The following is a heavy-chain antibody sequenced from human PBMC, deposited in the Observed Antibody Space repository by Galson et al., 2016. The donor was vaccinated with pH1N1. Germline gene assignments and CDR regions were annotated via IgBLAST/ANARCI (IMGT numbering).Heavy chain of an antibody. CDR1: GFNFGDYA. CDR3: ARGLREFDY. CDR2: IRTKAHGGTT. V-gene: IGHV3-49*04. Sequence: SLRLSCATSGFNFGDYAMSWVRQAPGKGLQWVGFIRTKAHGGTTEYAASVKGRFIISRDDPKNIAYLQVNSLKTEDTAVYYCARGLREFDYWDQGTLVTVSS. J-gene: IGHJ4*02.